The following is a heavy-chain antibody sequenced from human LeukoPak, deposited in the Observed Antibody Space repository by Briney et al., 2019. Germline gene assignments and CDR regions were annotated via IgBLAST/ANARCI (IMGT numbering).Heavy chain of an antibody. CDR1: GFIASAFGFSSFA. D-gene: IGHD2-21*02. Sequence: GRSLRLSCEGSGFIASAFGFSSFAMYWVRQAPGKGLEWVAVLSYDGSSEYYADSVRGRFTISRDNPKKTLFLQMNSLRAEDTAVYYCARELNSGIVVVTAYSGFDYWGQGTLVTVSS. CDR2: LSYDGSSE. J-gene: IGHJ4*02. CDR3: ARELNSGIVVVTAYSGFDY. V-gene: IGHV3-30*03.